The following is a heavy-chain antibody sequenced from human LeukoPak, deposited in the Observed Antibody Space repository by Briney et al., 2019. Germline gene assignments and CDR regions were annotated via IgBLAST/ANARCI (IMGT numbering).Heavy chain of an antibody. CDR3: ANEKGYYGSGNLGGFDY. CDR2: IYSGGST. Sequence: GGSLRLSCAASRFTVSSNSMSWVRQAPGRGLEWVSLIYSGGSTYYADSVKGRFAISRDNSKNTLYLQMNSLRAEDTAVYYCANEKGYYGSGNLGGFDYWGQGTLVTVSS. J-gene: IGHJ4*02. V-gene: IGHV3-66*01. CDR1: RFTVSSNS. D-gene: IGHD3-10*01.